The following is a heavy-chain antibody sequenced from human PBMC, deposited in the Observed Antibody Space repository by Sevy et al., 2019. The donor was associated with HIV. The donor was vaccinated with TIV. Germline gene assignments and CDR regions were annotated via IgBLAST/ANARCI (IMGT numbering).Heavy chain of an antibody. J-gene: IGHJ4*02. CDR1: GFTFSSYS. CDR2: ISSSSSYI. V-gene: IGHV3-21*01. CDR3: ARVKARGTYDYDSSEQMAYYFDY. Sequence: GGSLRLSCAASGFTFSSYSMNWVRQAPGKGLERVSSISSSSSYIYYADSVKGRFTISRDNAKNSLYLQINSLRAEDTAVYYCARVKARGTYDYDSSEQMAYYFDYWGQGTLVSVSS. D-gene: IGHD3-22*01.